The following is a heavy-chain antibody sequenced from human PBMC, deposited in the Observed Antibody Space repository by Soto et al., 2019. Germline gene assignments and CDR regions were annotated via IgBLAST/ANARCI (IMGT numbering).Heavy chain of an antibody. CDR3: ARDTPGHYYDSSGYYSYYFDY. V-gene: IGHV1-2*02. CDR2: INPNSGGT. Sequence: GASVKVSCKASGYTFTGYYMHWVRQAPGQGLEWMGWINPNSGGTNYAQKFQGRVTMTRDTSIRTAYMELSRLRSDDTAVYYCARDTPGHYYDSSGYYSYYFDYWG. D-gene: IGHD3-22*01. J-gene: IGHJ4*01. CDR1: GYTFTGYY.